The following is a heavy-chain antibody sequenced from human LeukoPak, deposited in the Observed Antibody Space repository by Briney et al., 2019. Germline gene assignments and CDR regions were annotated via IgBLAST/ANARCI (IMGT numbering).Heavy chain of an antibody. V-gene: IGHV4-59*01. CDR3: ALTVAGYFDY. CDR2: IYYNGST. J-gene: IGHJ4*02. CDR1: GGSISSYY. Sequence: SETLSLTCTVSGGSISSYYWSWIRQPPGKGLEWIGYIYYNGSTNYNPSLKSRVTISVDTSKNQFSLKLSSVTAADTAVYYCALTVAGYFDYWGQGTLVTVSS. D-gene: IGHD6-19*01.